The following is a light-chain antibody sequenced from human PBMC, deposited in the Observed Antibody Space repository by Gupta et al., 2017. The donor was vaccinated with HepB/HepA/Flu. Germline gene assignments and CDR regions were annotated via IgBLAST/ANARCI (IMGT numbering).Light chain of an antibody. Sequence: EFVLTQSPGTLSSSPGERAPLSCRASQSVNSIYLAWYQEKPGQAPRLITDCASSRTTDIPECISGSWAGTDFALTISILEAEDAAVYCWQQYTAPQGFSFGQGTNLEI. CDR3: QQYTAPQGFS. V-gene: IGKV3-20*01. CDR1: QSVNSIY. CDR2: CAS. J-gene: IGKJ2*01.